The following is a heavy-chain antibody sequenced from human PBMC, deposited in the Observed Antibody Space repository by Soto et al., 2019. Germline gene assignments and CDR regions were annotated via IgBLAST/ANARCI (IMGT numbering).Heavy chain of an antibody. CDR1: GFTFSSYA. CDR2: ISGSGGST. CDR3: AKVRDEGRYFDSYYYGMDV. J-gene: IGHJ6*02. Sequence: PWGSLRLSCAASGFTFSSYAMSWVRQAPGKGLEWVSAISGSGGSTYYADSVKGRFTISRDNSKNTLYLQMNSLRAEDTAVYYCAKVRDEGRYFDSYYYGMDVWGQGTTVNVSS. D-gene: IGHD3-9*01. V-gene: IGHV3-23*01.